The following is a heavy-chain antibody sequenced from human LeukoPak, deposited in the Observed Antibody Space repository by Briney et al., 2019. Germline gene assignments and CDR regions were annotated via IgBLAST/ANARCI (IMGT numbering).Heavy chain of an antibody. CDR3: ARERYYDSSGYAPVYGDAFDI. CDR2: ISAYNGNT. Sequence: ASVKVSCKASGYTFTSYGISWVRQAPGQGLEWMGWISAYNGNTNYAQKLQGRVTMATDTSTSTAYMELRSLRSDDTAVYYCARERYYDSSGYAPVYGDAFDIWGQGTMVTVSS. V-gene: IGHV1-18*01. D-gene: IGHD3-22*01. J-gene: IGHJ3*02. CDR1: GYTFTSYG.